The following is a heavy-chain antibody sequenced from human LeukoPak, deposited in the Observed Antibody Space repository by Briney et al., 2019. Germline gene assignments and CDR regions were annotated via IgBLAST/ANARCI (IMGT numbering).Heavy chain of an antibody. Sequence: SETLSLTCAVYGGSFSGYYWSWIRQPPGKGLEWIGEINHSGSTNYNPSLKSRVTISVDTSKNQFSLKLSSVTAADTAVYDCARGRGIDYWGQGTLVTVSS. CDR2: INHSGST. CDR1: GGSFSGYY. V-gene: IGHV4-34*01. D-gene: IGHD3-16*01. J-gene: IGHJ4*02. CDR3: ARGRGIDY.